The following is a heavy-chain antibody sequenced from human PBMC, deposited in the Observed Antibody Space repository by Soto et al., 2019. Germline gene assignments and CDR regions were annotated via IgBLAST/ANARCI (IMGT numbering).Heavy chain of an antibody. Sequence: EVQLVESGGGLVQPGRSLRLPCAASGFTFNDHAMHWVRQAPGKGLEWVSSISWDSGIREYADSVKGRFTISRDNAKNSLYLEMNSLRAEDTALYYCAKDYNNYWSGYYAHWGQGTPVTVSS. D-gene: IGHD3-3*01. V-gene: IGHV3-9*01. CDR2: ISWDSGIR. CDR3: AKDYNNYWSGYYAH. CDR1: GFTFNDHA. J-gene: IGHJ4*02.